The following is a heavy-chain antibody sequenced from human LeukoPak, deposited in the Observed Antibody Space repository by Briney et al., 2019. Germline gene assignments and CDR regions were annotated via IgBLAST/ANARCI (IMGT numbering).Heavy chain of an antibody. CDR1: GGTFSSYA. D-gene: IGHD6-19*01. CDR2: IIPIFGTA. Sequence: SVKVSCKAPGGTFSSYAISWVRQAPGQGLEWMGGIIPIFGTANYAQKFQGRVTITTDESTSTAYMELSSLRSEDTAVYYCASHIAVAGTLDYWGQGTLVTVSS. J-gene: IGHJ4*02. CDR3: ASHIAVAGTLDY. V-gene: IGHV1-69*05.